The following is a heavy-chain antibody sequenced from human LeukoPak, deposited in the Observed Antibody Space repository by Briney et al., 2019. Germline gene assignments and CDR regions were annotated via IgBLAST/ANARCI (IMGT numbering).Heavy chain of an antibody. CDR2: IWYDGSNK. J-gene: IGHJ4*02. CDR3: AKARSLAAVDY. CDR1: GFTFSSYG. Sequence: GGSLRLSCAASGFTFSSYGMHLVRQAPGKGLEWVAVIWYDGSNKYYADSVKGRFTISRDNSKNTLYLQMNSLRAEDTAVYYCAKARSLAAVDYWGQGTLVTVSS. D-gene: IGHD6-6*01. V-gene: IGHV3-33*06.